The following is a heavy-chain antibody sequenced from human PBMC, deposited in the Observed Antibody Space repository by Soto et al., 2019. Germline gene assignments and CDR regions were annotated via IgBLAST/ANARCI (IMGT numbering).Heavy chain of an antibody. CDR3: ARHVEVYDFRSGPNDYYYYMDV. J-gene: IGHJ6*03. V-gene: IGHV5-51*01. CDR2: IYPGDSDA. D-gene: IGHD3-3*01. Sequence: GESLKISCKASAYRFTSYWIGWVRQMPGKGLEWVGSIYPGDSDARYSPSFQGQVTISADKSISTAYLQWSSLKASDTAMYYCARHVEVYDFRSGPNDYYYYMDVWGKGTTVTVSS. CDR1: AYRFTSYW.